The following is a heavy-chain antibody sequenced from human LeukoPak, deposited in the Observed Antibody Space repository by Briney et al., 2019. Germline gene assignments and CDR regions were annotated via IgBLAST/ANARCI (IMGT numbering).Heavy chain of an antibody. CDR2: INPNSGDT. CDR1: GFSFPSFG. D-gene: IGHD6-19*01. CDR3: ARDLYSSGSTDAFDI. Sequence: GASVKVSCKTSGFSFPSFGISWVRQAPGQGLEWMGWINPNSGDTNYSQKFQGRVSMTRDTSINTAYMELSRLTSDDTAVYYCARDLYSSGSTDAFDIWGQGTMVTVSS. V-gene: IGHV1-2*02. J-gene: IGHJ3*02.